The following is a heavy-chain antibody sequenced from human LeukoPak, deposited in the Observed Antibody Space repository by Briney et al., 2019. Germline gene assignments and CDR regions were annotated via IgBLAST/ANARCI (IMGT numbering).Heavy chain of an antibody. CDR1: GCTFTSSA. J-gene: IGHJ5*02. Sequence: ASVKVSCKASGCTFTSSAMQWVRQARGQRLEWIGWIVVGSGNTNYAQKFQERVTITRDMSTSTAYMELSSLRSEDTGVYYCAADMSARDYPINWFDPWGQGTLVTVSS. V-gene: IGHV1-58*02. CDR2: IVVGSGNT. CDR3: AADMSARDYPINWFDP. D-gene: IGHD4-17*01.